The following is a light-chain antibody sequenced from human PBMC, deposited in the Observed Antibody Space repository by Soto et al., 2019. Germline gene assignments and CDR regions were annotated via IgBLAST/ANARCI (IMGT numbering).Light chain of an antibody. J-gene: IGKJ1*01. CDR3: QKSDSSPHT. CDR2: ASS. V-gene: IGKV1-39*01. CDR1: QSVSIY. Sequence: GDTVTITCRTSQSVSIYVNWYQQKPGKAPILLIYASSSLQSGVPLRFSGSGSGTDFTFTISSLQPEESATYYCQKSDSSPHTVGKGNKVDIK.